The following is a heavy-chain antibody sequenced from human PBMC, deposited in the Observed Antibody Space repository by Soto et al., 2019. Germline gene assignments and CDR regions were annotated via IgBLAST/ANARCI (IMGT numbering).Heavy chain of an antibody. Sequence: QVQLVESGGGVVQPGRSLRLSCAASGFTFSSYAMHWVRQAPGKGLEWVAVISYDGSNKYYADSVKGRFTISRDNSKNTLYLQMHSLRAEDTAVYYCARASGSYSRDFDYWGQGTLVTVSS. CDR2: ISYDGSNK. CDR1: GFTFSSYA. V-gene: IGHV3-30-3*01. CDR3: ARASGSYSRDFDY. J-gene: IGHJ4*02. D-gene: IGHD1-26*01.